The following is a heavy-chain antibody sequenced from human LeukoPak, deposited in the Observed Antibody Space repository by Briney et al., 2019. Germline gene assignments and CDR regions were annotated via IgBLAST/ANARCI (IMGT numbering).Heavy chain of an antibody. J-gene: IGHJ5*02. CDR2: MSDSGSLT. D-gene: IGHD2-21*02. CDR3: ARGVTPDWFDP. Sequence: PGGSLRLSCAASGFAFSSQAMGWVRQAPGKGLEWVSVMSDSGSLTYYADSVKGRFTISRDNSKNTLYLQMNRLRAEDTAVYYCARGVTPDWFDPWGQGTLVTVSS. CDR1: GFAFSSQA. V-gene: IGHV3-23*01.